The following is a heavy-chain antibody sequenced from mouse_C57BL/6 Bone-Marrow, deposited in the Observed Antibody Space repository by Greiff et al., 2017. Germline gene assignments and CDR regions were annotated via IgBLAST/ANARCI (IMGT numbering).Heavy chain of an antibody. V-gene: IGHV5-4*01. D-gene: IGHD1-1*01. CDR3: ERDGPCYYGNSPFAY. Sequence: EVQLVESGGGLVKPGGSLKLSCAASGFTFSSYAMSWVRQTPEKRLEWVATISDGGSYTYYPDNVKGRFTISRDNAKNNLYLQMSHLKSEDTAMXYCERDGPCYYGNSPFAYWGQGTLVTVSA. CDR2: ISDGGSYT. J-gene: IGHJ3*01. CDR1: GFTFSSYA.